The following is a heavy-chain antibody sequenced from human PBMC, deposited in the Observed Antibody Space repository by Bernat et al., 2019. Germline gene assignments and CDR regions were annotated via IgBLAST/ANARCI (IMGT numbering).Heavy chain of an antibody. J-gene: IGHJ4*02. Sequence: QVQLVESGGGVVQPGRSLRLSCAASGFTFSSYGMHWVRQAPGKGLEWVAVISYDGSNKYYADSVKGRFTISRDNSKNTLYLQMNSLRAEDTAVYYCAKDSDCGDYLFDDWGQGTLVTVSS. D-gene: IGHD4-17*01. CDR1: GFTFSSYG. CDR3: AKDSDCGDYLFDD. CDR2: ISYDGSNK. V-gene: IGHV3-30*18.